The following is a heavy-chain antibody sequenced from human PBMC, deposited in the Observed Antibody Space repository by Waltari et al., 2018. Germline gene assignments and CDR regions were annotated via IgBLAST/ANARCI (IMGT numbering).Heavy chain of an antibody. CDR2: ISSSSSYI. Sequence: EVQLVESGGGLVKPGGSLRLSCAASGFTFSSYSMNWVRQAPGTGLEWVSSISSSSSYIYYADSVKGRFTISRDNSKNTLYLQMNSLRAEDTAVYYCARERVFYNWNDVDAFDIWGQGTMVTVSS. V-gene: IGHV3-21*01. CDR1: GFTFSSYS. D-gene: IGHD1-1*01. J-gene: IGHJ3*02. CDR3: ARERVFYNWNDVDAFDI.